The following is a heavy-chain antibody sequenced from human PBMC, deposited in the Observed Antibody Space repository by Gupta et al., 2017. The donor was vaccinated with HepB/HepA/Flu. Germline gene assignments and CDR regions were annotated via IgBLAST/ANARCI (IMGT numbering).Heavy chain of an antibody. CDR1: GFTFSSYA. V-gene: IGHV3-23*01. D-gene: IGHD1-1*01. CDR3: AKRTERREFDY. CDR2: ISTSGSST. Sequence: EVQLLASGGGLVQPGGSLRLSCEASGFTFSSYAMSWVRQAPGKGLEWVSGISTSGSSTYYADSVKGRFTISRDNSKNTLYLQMNSLRAEDTATYYCAKRTERREFDYWGRGTLVTVSS. J-gene: IGHJ4*02.